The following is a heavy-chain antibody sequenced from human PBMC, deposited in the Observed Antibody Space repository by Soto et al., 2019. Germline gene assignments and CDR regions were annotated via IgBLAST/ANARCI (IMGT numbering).Heavy chain of an antibody. CDR3: AKSPKWYQLLSPTEVGN. J-gene: IGHJ4*02. V-gene: IGHV3-23*01. D-gene: IGHD2-2*01. CDR1: GFTFSSYA. CDR2: ISGSGGST. Sequence: PGGSLRLSCAASGFTFSSYAMSWVRQAPGKGLEWVSAISGSGGSTYYADSVKGRFTISRDNSKNTLYLQMNSLRAEDTAVYYCAKSPKWYQLLSPTEVGNWGQGTLVTVSS.